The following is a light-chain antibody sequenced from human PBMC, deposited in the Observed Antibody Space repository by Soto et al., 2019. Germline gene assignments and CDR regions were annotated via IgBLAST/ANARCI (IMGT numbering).Light chain of an antibody. J-gene: IGLJ3*02. Sequence: SYELAQPPSVSVSPGQTASITCSGDKLGDKYVCWYQQRPGQSPVLLIYQDTKRPSGIPLRFSGSTSGNTATLTITGTQAMDEADYYCQAWDSSAAGVFGGGTKLTVL. CDR3: QAWDSSAAGV. CDR1: KLGDKY. V-gene: IGLV3-1*01. CDR2: QDT.